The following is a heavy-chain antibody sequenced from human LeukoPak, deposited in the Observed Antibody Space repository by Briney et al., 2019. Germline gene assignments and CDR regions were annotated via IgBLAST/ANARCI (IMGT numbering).Heavy chain of an antibody. CDR2: IYYSGST. Sequence: SETLSLTCTVSGGSISSGGYYWSWIRQHPGKGLEWIGYIYYSGSTNYNPSLESRVTISVDTSKNQFSLKLSSVTAADTAVYYCASASMVLPDYWGQGTLVTVSS. D-gene: IGHD3-10*01. J-gene: IGHJ4*02. V-gene: IGHV4-61*08. CDR3: ASASMVLPDY. CDR1: GGSISSGGYY.